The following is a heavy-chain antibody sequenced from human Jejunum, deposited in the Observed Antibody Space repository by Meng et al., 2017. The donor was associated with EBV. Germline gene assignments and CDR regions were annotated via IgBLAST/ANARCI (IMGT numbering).Heavy chain of an antibody. CDR3: ARVVDYYERSGYPDF. Sequence: VRVQESGPGLVKPSETLSLTCTVYGGSVSNASYYWSWIRQSPGKGLEWIGYIYYSGNTNYNPSLKSRATITVDTSKNQFSLKLSSVTAADTAVYYCARVVDYYERSGYPDFWGQGTLVTVSS. V-gene: IGHV4-61*01. CDR1: GGSVSNASYY. CDR2: IYYSGNT. J-gene: IGHJ4*02. D-gene: IGHD3-22*01.